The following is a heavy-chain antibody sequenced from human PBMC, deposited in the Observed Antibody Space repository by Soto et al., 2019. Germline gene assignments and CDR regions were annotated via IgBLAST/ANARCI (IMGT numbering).Heavy chain of an antibody. V-gene: IGHV4-31*03. CDR2: IYYSGST. Sequence: PSETLSLSCTVSGGSISSCGYYWSWIRQHPGKGLEWIGYIYYSGSTYYNPSLKSRVTISVDTSKNQFSLKLSSVTAADTAVYYCARKAQRTEFYYYYYGMDVWGQGTTVTVSS. CDR3: ARKAQRTEFYYYYYGMDV. CDR1: GGSISSCGYY. J-gene: IGHJ6*02.